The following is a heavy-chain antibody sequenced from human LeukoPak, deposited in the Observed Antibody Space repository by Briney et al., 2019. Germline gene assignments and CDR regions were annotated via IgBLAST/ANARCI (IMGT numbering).Heavy chain of an antibody. CDR3: VRELPPVVQYYFDH. Sequence: GGSLRLSCAASGFSFSSYTMNWVRQAPGKGLEWVSIISSSSSYIYYADSVKGRFTISRDNAKNALYLQMNSLRAEDTAVYYCVRELPPVVQYYFDHWGPGTLVTVSS. J-gene: IGHJ4*02. CDR2: ISSSSSYI. D-gene: IGHD2-21*01. CDR1: GFSFSSYT. V-gene: IGHV3-21*01.